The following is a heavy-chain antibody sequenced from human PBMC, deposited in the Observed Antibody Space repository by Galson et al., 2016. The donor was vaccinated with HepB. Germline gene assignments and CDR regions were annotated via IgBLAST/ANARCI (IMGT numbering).Heavy chain of an antibody. CDR1: GDSVSSHSAT. CDR3: ARATSSSWYVLDS. D-gene: IGHD6-13*01. CDR2: TYLRSKWYN. V-gene: IGHV6-1*01. J-gene: IGHJ4*02. Sequence: CAISGDSVSSHSATWNWIRQSPSRGFEWLGRTYLRSKWYNDYAVSVKSRITVSADTSMNQFSLQLSSMTPEDAALYFCARATSSSWYVLDSWGQGTLVTVSS.